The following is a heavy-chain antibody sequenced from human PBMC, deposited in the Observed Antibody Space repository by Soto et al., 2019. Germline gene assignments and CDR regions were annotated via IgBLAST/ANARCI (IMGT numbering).Heavy chain of an antibody. CDR1: GASTYNGGYF. CDR2: IHNSGSP. CDR3: ARDKLTGFFDY. D-gene: IGHD2-8*02. J-gene: IGHJ4*02. V-gene: IGHV4-30-2*06. Sequence: PSETLSLTCSVSGASTYNGGYFWSWILPSPGKGLEWIGHIHNSGSPYNNPSLKSRVTISVDTSKNQFSLKLTSVTAADTAVYYCARDKLTGFFDYWGQRTLVIVSS.